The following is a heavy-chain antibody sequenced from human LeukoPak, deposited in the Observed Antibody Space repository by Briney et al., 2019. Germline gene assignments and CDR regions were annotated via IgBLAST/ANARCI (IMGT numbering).Heavy chain of an antibody. CDR1: GFTFSSYW. CDR3: ARYGSTYYYYMDV. D-gene: IGHD4-17*01. Sequence: GGSLRLSCAASGFTFSSYWMSWVRQAPGKGLEWVANIKQDGSEKYYVDSVKGRFTISRDNAKNSLYLQMNSLRAEDTAVYYCARYGSTYYYYMDVWGKGTMVTVSS. J-gene: IGHJ6*03. V-gene: IGHV3-7*01. CDR2: IKQDGSEK.